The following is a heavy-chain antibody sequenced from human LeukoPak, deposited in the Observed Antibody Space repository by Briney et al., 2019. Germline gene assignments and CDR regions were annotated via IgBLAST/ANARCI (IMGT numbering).Heavy chain of an antibody. D-gene: IGHD1-1*01. J-gene: IGHJ4*02. V-gene: IGHV3-9*01. CDR1: GFTFDYYA. CDR3: AKLKGNGVFTDSYYFDS. Sequence: PGGSLRLSCAASGFTFDYYAIHWVRQAPGKGLEWVSGISWNSGSIAYADSVKGRFTISRDNAKKSLHLQMNSLRPEDTALYYCAKLKGNGVFTDSYYFDSWGQGILVTVSS. CDR2: ISWNSGSI.